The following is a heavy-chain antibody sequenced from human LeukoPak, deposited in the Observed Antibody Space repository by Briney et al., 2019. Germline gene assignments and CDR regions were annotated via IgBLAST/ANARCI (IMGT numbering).Heavy chain of an antibody. V-gene: IGHV3-23*01. Sequence: PGGSLRLSCAVSGFTFSTFAMNWVRQAPGKGLEWVSSLSDSAVSSYYADSVKGRFTISRDNSKNTLYLQMNSLRAEDTATYYCAKAPDSSGFPSYFDSWGQGALVALPS. D-gene: IGHD3-22*01. CDR3: AKAPDSSGFPSYFDS. CDR2: LSDSAVSS. J-gene: IGHJ4*02. CDR1: GFTFSTFA.